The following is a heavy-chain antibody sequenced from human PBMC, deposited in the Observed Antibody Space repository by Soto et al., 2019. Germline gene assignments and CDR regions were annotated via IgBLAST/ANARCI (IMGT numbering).Heavy chain of an antibody. J-gene: IGHJ3*02. Sequence: ASVKVSCKASGYTFTGYYMHWVRQAPGQGLEWMGWISAYNGNTNYAQKLQGRVTMTTDTSTSTAYMELRSLRSDDTAVYYCARAGDLGAFDIWGQGTMVTVSS. CDR3: ARAGDLGAFDI. CDR1: GYTFTGYY. V-gene: IGHV1-18*04. D-gene: IGHD1-26*01. CDR2: ISAYNGNT.